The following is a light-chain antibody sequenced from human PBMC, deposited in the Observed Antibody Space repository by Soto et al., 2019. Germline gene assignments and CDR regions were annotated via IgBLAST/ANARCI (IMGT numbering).Light chain of an antibody. CDR3: SSYAGSNNLGV. CDR2: EVT. J-gene: IGLJ2*01. CDR1: NSDVGGHNY. Sequence: QSALTQPPSASGSPGQSVTISCTGTNSDVGGHNYVSWYQQHPGKAPKLMIYEVTKRPSGVPDRFSGSKSGNTASLTVSGLQAEDEADYYCSSYAGSNNLGVFGGGTKLTVL. V-gene: IGLV2-8*01.